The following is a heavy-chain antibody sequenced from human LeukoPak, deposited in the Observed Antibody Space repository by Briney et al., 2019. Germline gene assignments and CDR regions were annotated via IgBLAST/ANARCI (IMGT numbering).Heavy chain of an antibody. J-gene: IGHJ4*02. D-gene: IGHD3-10*01. Sequence: GGSLRLSCAASGFTFSSYWMSWVRQAPGKGLEWVANIKQDGSEKYYVDSVKGRFTISRDNAKNSLYLQMNSLRAEDTAVYYCAKAILLWFGDGEYYFDYWGQGTLVTVSS. CDR3: AKAILLWFGDGEYYFDY. CDR2: IKQDGSEK. V-gene: IGHV3-7*03. CDR1: GFTFSSYW.